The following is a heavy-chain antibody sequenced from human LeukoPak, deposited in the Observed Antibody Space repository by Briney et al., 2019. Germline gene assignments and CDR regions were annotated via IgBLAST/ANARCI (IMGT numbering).Heavy chain of an antibody. CDR3: ARDGYSYGYIHFDY. Sequence: SVKVSCKASGYTFIGYYMHWVRQAPGQGLEWMGGIIPIFGTANYAQKFQGRVTITADESTSTAYMELSSLRSEDTAVYYCARDGYSYGYIHFDYWGQGTLVTVSS. J-gene: IGHJ4*02. CDR2: IIPIFGTA. CDR1: GYTFIGYY. D-gene: IGHD5-18*01. V-gene: IGHV1-69*13.